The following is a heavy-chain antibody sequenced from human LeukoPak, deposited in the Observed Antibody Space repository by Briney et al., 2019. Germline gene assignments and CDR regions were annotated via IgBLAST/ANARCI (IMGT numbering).Heavy chain of an antibody. V-gene: IGHV3-30*18. J-gene: IGHJ4*02. CDR2: ISHDGSLK. CDR3: TKDLYVAGSYYNIFFDH. Sequence: GGSLRLSCAASGFTFSSYSMNWVRQAPGKGLEWVSMISHDGSLKLYADSVKGRFTISRENSKNTLYLHMDSLRAEDSAVYYCTKDLYVAGSYYNIFFDHWGQGTLVTVSS. CDR1: GFTFSSYS. D-gene: IGHD3-10*01.